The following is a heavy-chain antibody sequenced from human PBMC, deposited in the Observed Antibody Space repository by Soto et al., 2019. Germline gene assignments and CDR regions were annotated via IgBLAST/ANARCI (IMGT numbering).Heavy chain of an antibody. J-gene: IGHJ4*02. CDR1: GGSIRSSSYY. CDR2: IYYSGST. CDR3: ARRDPRYLNVYDD. Sequence: PSETLSLTCTVSGGSIRSSSYYWGWIRQPPGKGLEWIGSIYYSGSTYYNPSLKSRVTISVDTSKNQFSLKLSSVTAADTAVYYCARRDPRYLNVYDDWGQGTLVTVSS. V-gene: IGHV4-39*01. D-gene: IGHD1-20*01.